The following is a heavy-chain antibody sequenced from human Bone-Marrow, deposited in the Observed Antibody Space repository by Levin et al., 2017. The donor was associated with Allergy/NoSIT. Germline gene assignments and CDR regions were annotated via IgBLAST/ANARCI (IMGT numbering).Heavy chain of an antibody. V-gene: IGHV1-18*01. CDR3: VRAGFRTGTTGGAY. CDR1: GYDFDSYV. CDR2: ISNYNNNT. D-gene: IGHD1-7*01. Sequence: ASVKVSCKAFGYDFDSYVITWVRQAPGQGLEWLGWISNYNNNTNYAQKFQGRVVMTTDTSTTTAYMELRRLRSDDTAMYFCVRAGFRTGTTGGAYWGQGTLVTVSS. J-gene: IGHJ4*02.